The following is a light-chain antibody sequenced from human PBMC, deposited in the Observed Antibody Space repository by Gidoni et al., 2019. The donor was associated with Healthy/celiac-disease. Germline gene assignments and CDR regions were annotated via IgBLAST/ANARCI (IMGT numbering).Light chain of an antibody. CDR1: SSDVGGYNY. CDR3: SSYTSSSTLPVV. CDR2: DVS. J-gene: IGLJ2*01. Sequence: QSALTQPASVSGSPGQSHTISCTGTSSDVGGYNYVSWYQQQPGKAPKLMIYDVSNRPSGVSNRLSGSKSGNTASLTISWLQAEDEADYYCSSYTSSSTLPVVFGGGTKLTVL. V-gene: IGLV2-14*01.